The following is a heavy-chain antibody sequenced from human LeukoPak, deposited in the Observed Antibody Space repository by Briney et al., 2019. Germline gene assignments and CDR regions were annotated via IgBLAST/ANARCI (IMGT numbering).Heavy chain of an antibody. CDR1: GGSISSYS. CDR2: IYSSGSS. J-gene: IGHJ3*02. CDR3: ARDADYSSGIGAFDI. V-gene: IGHV4-4*07. D-gene: IGHD6-19*01. Sequence: SETLSLTCSVSGGSISSYSWSWIRQPAGKGLDWIGRIYSSGSSKYNPSLKSRVIMSVDTSKNQFSLKLTSVTAADTAVYYCARDADYSSGIGAFDIWGQGTMVTVSS.